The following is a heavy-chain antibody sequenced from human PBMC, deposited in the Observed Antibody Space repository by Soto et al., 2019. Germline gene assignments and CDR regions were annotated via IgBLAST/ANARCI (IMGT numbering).Heavy chain of an antibody. J-gene: IGHJ4*02. V-gene: IGHV1-69*13. CDR2: IIPIFGTA. D-gene: IGHD3-9*01. Sequence: ASVKVSCKASGGTFSSYAISWVRQAPGQGLEWMGGIIPIFGTANYAQKFQGRVTITADESTSTAYMELSSLRSEDTAVYYCARARGDILTGQISYYFDYWGQGTLVTV. CDR1: GGTFSSYA. CDR3: ARARGDILTGQISYYFDY.